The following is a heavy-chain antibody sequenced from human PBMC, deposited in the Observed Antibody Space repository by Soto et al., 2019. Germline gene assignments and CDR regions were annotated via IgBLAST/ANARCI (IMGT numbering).Heavy chain of an antibody. Sequence: SETLSLTCTVSGGSISSSSYYWGWIRQPPGKGLEWIGSIYYSGSTYYNPSLKSRVTISVDTSKNQFSLKLGSVPAADTAVYYCARRLIRSIAVAGEIDYWGQGTLVTVPS. CDR3: ARRLIRSIAVAGEIDY. CDR1: GGSISSSSYY. V-gene: IGHV4-39*01. D-gene: IGHD6-19*01. J-gene: IGHJ4*02. CDR2: IYYSGST.